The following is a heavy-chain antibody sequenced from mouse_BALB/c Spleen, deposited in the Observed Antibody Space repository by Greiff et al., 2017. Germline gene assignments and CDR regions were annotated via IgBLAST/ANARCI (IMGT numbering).Heavy chain of an antibody. CDR2: IYPGNSDT. CDR1: GYTFTSYW. Sequence: VQLQQSGTVLARPGASVKMSCKASGYTFTSYWMHWVKQRPGQGLEWIGAIYPGNSDTSYNQKFKGKAKLTAVTSTSTAYMELSSLTNEDSAVYDCTRGDMDDGYYFDYWGQGTTLTVSS. V-gene: IGHV1-5*01. D-gene: IGHD2-3*01. CDR3: TRGDMDDGYYFDY. J-gene: IGHJ2*01.